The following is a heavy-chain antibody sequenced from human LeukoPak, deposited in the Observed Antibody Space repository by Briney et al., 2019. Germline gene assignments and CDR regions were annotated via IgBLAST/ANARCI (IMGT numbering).Heavy chain of an antibody. J-gene: IGHJ4*02. CDR1: GFTFSDYY. D-gene: IGHD1-26*01. CDR2: ISSGGSTI. V-gene: IGHV3-11*01. CDR3: AKEREPYYFDY. Sequence: GGSLRLSCAASGFTFSDYYMSWIRQAPGKGLEWVSYISSGGSTICYADSVKGRFTTSRDNARNSLYLQMNSLRAEDTAVYYCAKEREPYYFDYWGQGTLVTVSS.